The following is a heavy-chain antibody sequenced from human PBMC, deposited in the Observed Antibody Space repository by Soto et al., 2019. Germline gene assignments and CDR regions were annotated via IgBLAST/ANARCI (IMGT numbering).Heavy chain of an antibody. CDR1: GYTFTIHD. Sequence: QVQLVQSGAEVKKPGASVKVSCKASGYTFTIHDIHWVRLAPGQGLEWMAWLNPHSGKTAYAQKFQGRLTMTGNASTSTAYMELSSLRSEDTAMYYCARVSSIAARRSFDSWGQGTLVTVSS. CDR3: ARVSSIAARRSFDS. CDR2: LNPHSGKT. D-gene: IGHD6-6*01. V-gene: IGHV1-8*01. J-gene: IGHJ4*02.